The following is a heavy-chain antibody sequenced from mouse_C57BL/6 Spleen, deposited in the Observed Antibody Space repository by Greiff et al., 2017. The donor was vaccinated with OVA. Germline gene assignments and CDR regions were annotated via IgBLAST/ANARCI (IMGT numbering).Heavy chain of an antibody. D-gene: IGHD1-1*01. V-gene: IGHV1-81*01. CDR1: GYTFTSYG. J-gene: IGHJ4*01. CDR2: IYPRSGNT. CDR3: ARSEYDGSYYYAMDY. Sequence: QVQLQQSGAELARPGASVKLSCKASGYTFTSYGISWVKQRTGQGLEWIGEIYPRSGNTYYNEKFKGTATLTADKSSSTAYMELRSLTSEDSAVEVCARSEYDGSYYYAMDYWGQGTSVTVSA.